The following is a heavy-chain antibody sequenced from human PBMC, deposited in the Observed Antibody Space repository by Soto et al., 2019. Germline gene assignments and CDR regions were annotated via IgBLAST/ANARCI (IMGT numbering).Heavy chain of an antibody. J-gene: IGHJ4*02. D-gene: IGHD3-22*01. Sequence: ASVKVSCKASGYTFTGYYMHWVRQAPGQGLEWMGWINPNSGGTNYAQKFQGGVTMTRDTSISTAYMELSRLRSDDTAVYYCARDLSHRIGYYYDDYWGQGTLVTVSS. CDR1: GYTFTGYY. CDR2: INPNSGGT. V-gene: IGHV1-2*02. CDR3: ARDLSHRIGYYYDDY.